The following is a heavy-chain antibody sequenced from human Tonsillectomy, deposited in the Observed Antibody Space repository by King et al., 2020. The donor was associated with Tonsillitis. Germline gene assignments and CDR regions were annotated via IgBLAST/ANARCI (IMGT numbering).Heavy chain of an antibody. CDR2: INPNSGDT. Sequence: QVQLVESGAEVKKPGASVKVSCKASGYTLTGYYMHWVRQAPGQGLEWMGWINPNSGDTNYAQKFQGRVTMTRDTSISTAYMGLSRLRSDDTAVYYCARDHDFWSGAGGFDYWGQGTLVTVSS. V-gene: IGHV1-2*02. CDR3: ARDHDFWSGAGGFDY. J-gene: IGHJ4*02. D-gene: IGHD3-3*01. CDR1: GYTLTGYY.